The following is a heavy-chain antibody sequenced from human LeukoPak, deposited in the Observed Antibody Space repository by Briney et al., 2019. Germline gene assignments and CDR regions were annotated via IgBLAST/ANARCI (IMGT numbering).Heavy chain of an antibody. CDR1: VGTFSSYA. Sequence: SVKVSCKASVGTFSSYAISWVRQAPGQGLEWMGGIIPIFGTANYAQKFQGRVTITADESTSTVYMELSSLRSEDTAVYYCARGPEGRITIFGVVIYNCFDPWGQGTLVTVSS. J-gene: IGHJ5*02. CDR2: IIPIFGTA. CDR3: ARGPEGRITIFGVVIYNCFDP. V-gene: IGHV1-69*13. D-gene: IGHD3-3*01.